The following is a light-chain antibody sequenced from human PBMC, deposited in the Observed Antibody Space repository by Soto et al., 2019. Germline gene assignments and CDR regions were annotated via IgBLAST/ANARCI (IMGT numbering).Light chain of an antibody. CDR3: HQSNSSSRT. V-gene: IGKV3-20*01. Sequence: EILLTQSPGTLSLSPGERGTLSCRASQNVDSNYLTWYQQKPGQPPRLLIYGASSRATGIPDRFSGSGSGTDFTLTISRLEPEDFAVYYCHQSNSSSRTFGQGTKVDSK. CDR2: GAS. J-gene: IGKJ1*01. CDR1: QNVDSNY.